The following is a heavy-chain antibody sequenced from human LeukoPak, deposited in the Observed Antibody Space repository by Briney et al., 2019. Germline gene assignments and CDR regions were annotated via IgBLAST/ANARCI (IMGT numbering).Heavy chain of an antibody. CDR1: GSTFSSYA. J-gene: IGHJ6*02. D-gene: IGHD6-19*01. CDR3: LVAGAQYYYYYGMDV. V-gene: IGHV3-23*01. Sequence: GGSLRLSCAASGSTFSSYAMSWVRQAPGKGLEWVSAISGSGGSTYYADSVKGRFTISRDNSKNTLYLQMNSLRAEDTAVYYCLVAGAQYYYYYGMDVWGQGTTVTVSS. CDR2: ISGSGGST.